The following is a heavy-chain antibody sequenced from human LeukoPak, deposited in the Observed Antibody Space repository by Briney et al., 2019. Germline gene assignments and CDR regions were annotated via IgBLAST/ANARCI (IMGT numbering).Heavy chain of an antibody. CDR1: GFTFSSYW. CDR3: ASRNTYYYYGIDV. CDR2: INSDASST. V-gene: IGHV3-74*01. Sequence: AGGSLRLSCAASGFTFSSYWMHWVRQATGKGVVWVSHINSDASSTVYADSVKGRFTISRDNAKNTLYLQMNSLRAEDTAVYYCASRNTYYYYGIDVWGQGTTVTVSS. J-gene: IGHJ6*02. D-gene: IGHD1-14*01.